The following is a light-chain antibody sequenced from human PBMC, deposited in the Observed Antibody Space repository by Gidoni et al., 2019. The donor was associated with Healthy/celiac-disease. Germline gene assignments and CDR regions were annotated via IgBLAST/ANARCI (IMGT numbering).Light chain of an antibody. CDR3: QAWDSSSRV. CDR2: PDS. J-gene: IGLJ2*01. Sequence: SYELTQPPSVSVSPGQTASITCSGDKLGDKYACWYQQKPGQSPVLVIYPDSKRPSGIPERFSGSNSGNTATRTISGTQAMDEADYYCQAWDSSSRVFGGGTKLTVL. V-gene: IGLV3-1*01. CDR1: KLGDKY.